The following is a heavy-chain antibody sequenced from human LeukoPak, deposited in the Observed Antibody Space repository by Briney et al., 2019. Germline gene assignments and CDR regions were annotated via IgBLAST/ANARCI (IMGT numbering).Heavy chain of an antibody. Sequence: SQTLSLTCTVSGGSISSGGYYWSWIRQPPGKGLEWIGYIYYSGSTNYNPSLKSRVTISVDTSKNQFSLKLSSVTAADTAVYYCARSLYSSGYYYLDYWGQGTLVTVS. CDR3: ARSLYSSGYYYLDY. CDR1: GGSISSGGYY. J-gene: IGHJ4*02. CDR2: IYYSGST. D-gene: IGHD3-22*01. V-gene: IGHV4-61*08.